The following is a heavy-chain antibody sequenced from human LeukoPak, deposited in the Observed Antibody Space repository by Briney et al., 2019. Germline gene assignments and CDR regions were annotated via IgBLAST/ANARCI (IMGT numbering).Heavy chain of an antibody. CDR3: ARDFVTTAFDI. Sequence: GGSLRLSCAASGFTFSSYSMNWVRQAPGKGGEWVSSISSSSSYIYYADSVKGRFTISRDNAKNSLYLQMNSLRAEDTAVYYCARDFVTTAFDIWGQGTMVTVSS. J-gene: IGHJ3*02. CDR1: GFTFSSYS. D-gene: IGHD1-14*01. V-gene: IGHV3-21*01. CDR2: ISSSSSYI.